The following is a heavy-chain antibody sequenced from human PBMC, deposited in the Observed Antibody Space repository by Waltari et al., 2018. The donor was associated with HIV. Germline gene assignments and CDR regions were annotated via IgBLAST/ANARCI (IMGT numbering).Heavy chain of an antibody. J-gene: IGHJ4*02. CDR1: GYTLTELS. CDR3: ATGGDYGSPFDY. CDR2: LHPEDGKA. V-gene: IGHV1-24*01. D-gene: IGHD4-17*01. Sequence: QVQLLKSGAEVKHPGASVKVPCKVSGYTLTELSIHWVRQAPGKGLEWMGGLHPEDGKAIYAQKFQGRVTMTEDTSTDTAYMQLTSLRSEDTAIYYCATGGDYGSPFDYWGQGTLVTVSS.